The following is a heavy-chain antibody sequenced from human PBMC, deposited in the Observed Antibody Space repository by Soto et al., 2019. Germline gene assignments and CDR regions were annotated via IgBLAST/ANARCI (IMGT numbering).Heavy chain of an antibody. CDR2: IIPIFGTA. D-gene: IGHD3-22*01. J-gene: IGHJ6*02. CDR3: ASGGYYDSSGYYVYYYGMDV. CDR1: GGTFSSYA. V-gene: IGHV1-69*06. Sequence: SVKVSCKASGGTFSSYAISWVRQAPGQGLEWMGGIIPIFGTANYAQKFQGRVTITADKSTSTAYMELSSLRSEDTAVYYCASGGYYDSSGYYVYYYGMDVWGQGXTVTVYS.